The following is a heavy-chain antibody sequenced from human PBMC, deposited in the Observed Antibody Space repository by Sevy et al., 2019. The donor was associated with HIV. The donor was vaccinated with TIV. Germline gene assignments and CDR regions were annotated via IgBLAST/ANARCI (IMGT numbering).Heavy chain of an antibody. CDR2: IKQDGTDE. CDR3: ARALADWGSFHYSA. Sequence: GGSLRLSCAASGFTFSTYWMTWVRQAPGKGLEWVANIKQDGTDEEYLDSVKGRFTISRDNAKKTLYLRLDSLRAEDTAVYFCARALADWGSFHYSAWGHGTLVTVSS. V-gene: IGHV3-7*01. J-gene: IGHJ5*01. CDR1: GFTFSTYW. D-gene: IGHD3-16*02.